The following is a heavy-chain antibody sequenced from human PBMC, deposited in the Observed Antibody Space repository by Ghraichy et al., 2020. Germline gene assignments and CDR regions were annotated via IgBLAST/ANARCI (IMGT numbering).Heavy chain of an antibody. J-gene: IGHJ4*02. V-gene: IGHV5-51*01. Sequence: GESLNISCKGSGYSFSSYWIGWVRQMPGKGLEWMGIIYPGDSDTRYSPSFQGQVTISADKSISTAYLQWSSLKASDTAMYYCARPRHCSSASCYPYFDYWGQGTLVTVSS. D-gene: IGHD2-2*01. CDR3: ARPRHCSSASCYPYFDY. CDR2: IYPGDSDT. CDR1: GYSFSSYW.